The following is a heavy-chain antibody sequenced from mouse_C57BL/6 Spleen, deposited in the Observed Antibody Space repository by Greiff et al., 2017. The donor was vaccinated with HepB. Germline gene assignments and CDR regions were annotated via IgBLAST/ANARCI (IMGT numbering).Heavy chain of an antibody. CDR2: IDPNSGGT. J-gene: IGHJ4*01. V-gene: IGHV1-72*01. CDR3: ARGDGSSLYYAMDY. D-gene: IGHD1-1*01. Sequence: QVQLQQPGAELVKPGASVKLSCKASGYTFTSYWMHWVKQRPGRGLEWIGRIDPNSGGTKYNEKFKSKARLTVDKPSSTAYMQLSRLTSEDSAVYYCARGDGSSLYYAMDYWGQGTSVTVSS. CDR1: GYTFTSYW.